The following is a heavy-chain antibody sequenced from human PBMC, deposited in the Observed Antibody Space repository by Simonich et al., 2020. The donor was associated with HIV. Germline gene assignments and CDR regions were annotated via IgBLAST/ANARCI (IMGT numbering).Heavy chain of an antibody. CDR3: ATETGNFDY. CDR2: FDLEEGET. D-gene: IGHD7-27*01. CDR1: GYTLTELS. V-gene: IGHV1-24*01. Sequence: QVQLVQSGAEVKKPGASVKVSCKVSGYTLTELSMNWVRQAPGKGLEWVGSFDLEEGETKNVQKFQGRVSMTEDPSTDTAYMELSSLRFEDTAVYYCATETGNFDYWGQGTLVTVSS. J-gene: IGHJ4*02.